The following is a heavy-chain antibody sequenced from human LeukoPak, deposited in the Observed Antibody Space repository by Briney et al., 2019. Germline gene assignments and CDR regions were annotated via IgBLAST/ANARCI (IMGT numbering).Heavy chain of an antibody. CDR3: ARAGGRYGDAFDI. V-gene: IGHV4-30-2*01. CDR2: IYHSGST. D-gene: IGHD6-19*01. Sequence: PQTLSLTCAVSGGSISSGGYSWSWIRQPPGKGLEWIGYIYHSGSTYYNPSLKSRVTISVDRSKNQFSLKLSSVTAADTAVYYCARAGGRYGDAFDIWGQGTMVTVSS. J-gene: IGHJ3*02. CDR1: GGSISSGGYS.